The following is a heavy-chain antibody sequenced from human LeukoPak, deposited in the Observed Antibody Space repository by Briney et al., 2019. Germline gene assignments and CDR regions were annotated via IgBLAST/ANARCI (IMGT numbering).Heavy chain of an antibody. V-gene: IGHV4-59*08. CDR3: ARRVIAATLDY. D-gene: IGHD2-15*01. J-gene: IGHJ4*02. Sequence: SETLSLTCTVSGGSISTYYWSWIRQSPGKGLEWVGHIYYSGSIKYNPSLKSRATISVDTPKNQFSLRLSSVTAADTAIYYCARRVIAATLDYGGQGTPVTASS. CDR1: GGSISTYY. CDR2: IYYSGSI.